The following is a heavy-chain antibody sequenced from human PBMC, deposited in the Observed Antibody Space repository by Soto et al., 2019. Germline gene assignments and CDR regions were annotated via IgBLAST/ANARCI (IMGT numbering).Heavy chain of an antibody. CDR1: GFTFSSYG. Sequence: EVQLVESGGGLVQPGGSLRLSCAASGFTFSSYGMSWVRQAPGKGLEWVSAISGSGGSTYYADSVKCRFTISRDNSKNTLYLQMNSLIPEDTAVYYCAKSLSVGATTPFDYWGQGTLVTVSS. V-gene: IGHV3-23*04. CDR3: AKSLSVGATTPFDY. CDR2: ISGSGGST. J-gene: IGHJ4*02. D-gene: IGHD1-26*01.